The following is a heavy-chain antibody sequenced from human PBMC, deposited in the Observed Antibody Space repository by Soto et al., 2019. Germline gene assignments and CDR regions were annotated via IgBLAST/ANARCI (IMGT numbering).Heavy chain of an antibody. V-gene: IGHV3-23*01. D-gene: IGHD6-6*01. J-gene: IGHJ6*02. CDR2: ISGSGGST. Sequence: PGGSLRLSCAASGFTFSSYAMSWVRQAPGKGLEWVSAISGSGGSTYYADSVKGRFTISRDNSKNTLYLQMNSLRAEDTAVYYCATLTSSSGYYYYGMDVWGQGTTVTVSS. CDR1: GFTFSSYA. CDR3: ATLTSSSGYYYYGMDV.